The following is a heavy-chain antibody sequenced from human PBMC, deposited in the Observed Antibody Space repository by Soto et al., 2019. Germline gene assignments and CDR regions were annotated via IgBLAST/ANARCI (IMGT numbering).Heavy chain of an antibody. V-gene: IGHV1-69*01. CDR3: ARGYYSGSSPPTLNY. J-gene: IGHJ4*02. CDR1: GGTFSRYT. Sequence: QLVQSGAVVWEPGSSVKVSCKASGGTFSRYTVIWVRQAPGQGLAWLGGITPTLKIAKYAEKFQGRVTITADESTSTVNRHLSSLRSEDTAVHFCARGYYSGSSPPTLNYWGQGTVVAVSS. CDR2: ITPTLKIA. D-gene: IGHD1-26*01.